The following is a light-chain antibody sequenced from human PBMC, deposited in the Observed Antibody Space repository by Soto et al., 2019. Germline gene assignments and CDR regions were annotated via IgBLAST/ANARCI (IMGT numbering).Light chain of an antibody. Sequence: QSALTQPASVSGSPGQSITISCTGTSSDVGGYKYVSWYQQHPGKAPKLMIYDVSNRPSGVSDRVSASKSGNTASLTISGLQAEDEADYYCSSYTTSGARVFGGGTKLTVL. J-gene: IGLJ2*01. CDR1: SSDVGGYKY. CDR2: DVS. V-gene: IGLV2-14*01. CDR3: SSYTTSGARV.